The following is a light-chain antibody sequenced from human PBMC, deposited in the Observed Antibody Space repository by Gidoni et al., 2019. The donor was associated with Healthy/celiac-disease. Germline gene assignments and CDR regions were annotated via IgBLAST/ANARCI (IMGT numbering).Light chain of an antibody. CDR1: QSVSSN. Sequence: ATLSCRASQSVSSNLACYQQKPGQAPRLLIYGASTRATGIPARFSGRGSGTEFTLTISSLQSEDFAVYYCQQYNNWPPWTFGQGTKVEIK. V-gene: IGKV3-15*01. J-gene: IGKJ1*01. CDR2: GAS. CDR3: QQYNNWPPWT.